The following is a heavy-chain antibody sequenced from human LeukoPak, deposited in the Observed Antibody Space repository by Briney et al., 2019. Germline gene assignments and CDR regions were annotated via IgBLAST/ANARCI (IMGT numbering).Heavy chain of an antibody. Sequence: GGSLRLSCEGSGFTFRDYQMSWIRQAPGKGLEWISYIHANPKTIYYADSAKGRFTISRDNAKNSLYLQMNSLRVDDTAVYYCARWYSVGWNYYFDLWGRGTLVTVSS. CDR3: ARWYSVGWNYYFDL. J-gene: IGHJ2*01. CDR1: GFTFRDYQ. CDR2: IHANPKTI. V-gene: IGHV3-11*01. D-gene: IGHD1-7*01.